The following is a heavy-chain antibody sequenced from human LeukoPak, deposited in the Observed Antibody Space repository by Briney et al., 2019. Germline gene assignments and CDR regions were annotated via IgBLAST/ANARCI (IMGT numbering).Heavy chain of an antibody. J-gene: IGHJ4*02. CDR1: GYTFTSYD. CDR2: MNPNSGNT. D-gene: IGHD3-22*01. V-gene: IGHV1-8*01. CDR3: ATGGYYDSSGYYMVPLDY. Sequence: ASVKVSCKASGYTFTSYDINWVRQATGQGLEWMGWMNPNSGNTGYAQKFQGRVTMTRNTSISTAYMELSSLRSEDTAVYYCATGGYYDSSGYYMVPLDYWGQGALVTVSS.